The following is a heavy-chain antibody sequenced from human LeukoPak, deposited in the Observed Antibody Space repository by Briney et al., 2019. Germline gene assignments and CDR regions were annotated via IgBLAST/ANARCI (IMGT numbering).Heavy chain of an antibody. CDR1: GYTSTNYD. Sequence: GASVKVSCKASGYTSTNYDINWVRQATGQGLEWMGWMNPKSGNTGYAQKFQGRVTMTRNTSISIAYMELSSLRAEDTAVYYCASGRAKAAFDIWGQGTMVTVSS. CDR2: MNPKSGNT. D-gene: IGHD1-26*01. J-gene: IGHJ3*02. CDR3: ASGRAKAAFDI. V-gene: IGHV1-8*01.